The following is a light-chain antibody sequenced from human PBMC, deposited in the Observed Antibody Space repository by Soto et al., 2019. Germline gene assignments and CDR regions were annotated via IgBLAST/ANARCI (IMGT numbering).Light chain of an antibody. V-gene: IGLV4-69*01. Sequence: QPVLTQSPSASASLGASVKLTCTLSSGHSNYAIAWHQQQPEKGPRYLMKLNGDGSHSKGDGIPDRFSGSSSGAERYLTISSLQSEDEADYYCQTWATGIVVFGGGTQLTVL. CDR3: QTWATGIVV. CDR1: SGHSNYA. CDR2: LNGDGSH. J-gene: IGLJ2*01.